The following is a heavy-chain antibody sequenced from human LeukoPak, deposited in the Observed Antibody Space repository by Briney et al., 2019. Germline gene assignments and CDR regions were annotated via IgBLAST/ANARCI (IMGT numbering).Heavy chain of an antibody. J-gene: IGHJ4*02. CDR2: INPNSGGT. CDR3: ARAESLSTFDC. D-gene: IGHD1-26*01. V-gene: IGHV1-2*02. CDR1: GYTFTGYY. Sequence: GASVKVSCKASGYTFTGYYIHWVRQAPGQGLEWMGWINPNSGGTKSAQRFKGRVTMTSDTSISTAYMELYSLRSDDTAVYYCARAESLSTFDCWGQGTLVTVSS.